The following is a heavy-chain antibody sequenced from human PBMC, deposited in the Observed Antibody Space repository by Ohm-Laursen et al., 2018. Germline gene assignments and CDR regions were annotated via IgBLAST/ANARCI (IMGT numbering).Heavy chain of an antibody. D-gene: IGHD6-13*01. CDR3: ARGGAAADYYYYGMDV. V-gene: IGHV1-8*01. Sequence: ASVKVSCNASGYTFTSYDINWVRQATGQGLEWMGWMNPNSGNTGYAQKFQGRVTMTRDTSISTAYMELSSLRSEDTAVYYCARGGAAADYYYYGMDVWGQGTTVTVSS. CDR2: MNPNSGNT. J-gene: IGHJ6*02. CDR1: GYTFTSYD.